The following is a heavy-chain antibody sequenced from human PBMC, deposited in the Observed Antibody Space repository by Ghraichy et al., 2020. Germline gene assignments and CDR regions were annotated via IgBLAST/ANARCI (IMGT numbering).Heavy chain of an antibody. D-gene: IGHD3-10*01. J-gene: IGHJ4*02. CDR2: INHSVST. CDR3: ARGRRDDYYGSGSYLYYFDY. V-gene: IGHV4-34*01. CDR1: GGSFSGYY. Sequence: SETLSLTCAVYGGSFSGYYWSWIRQPPGKGLEWIGEINHSVSTNYNPSLKSRVTISVDTSKNQFSLKLGSVTAADTAVYYCARGRRDDYYGSGSYLYYFDYGGQGTLVAVSS.